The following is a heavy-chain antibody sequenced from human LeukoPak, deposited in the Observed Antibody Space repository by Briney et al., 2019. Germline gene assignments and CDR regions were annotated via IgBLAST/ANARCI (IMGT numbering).Heavy chain of an antibody. J-gene: IGHJ4*02. CDR2: ISYDGSNK. D-gene: IGHD3-9*01. CDR1: GFTFSSYA. CDR3: ARDPRYFDWFPKPGDY. Sequence: GRSLRLSCAASGFTFSSYAMQWVRQAPGKGLEWVAVISYDGSNKYYADSVKGRFTISRDNSKNTLYLQMNSLRAEDTAVYYCARDPRYFDWFPKPGDYWGQGTLVTVSS. V-gene: IGHV3-30-3*01.